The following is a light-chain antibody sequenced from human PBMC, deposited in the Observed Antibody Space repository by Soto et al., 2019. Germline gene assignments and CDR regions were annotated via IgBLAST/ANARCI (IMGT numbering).Light chain of an antibody. CDR1: QSVSSIY. CDR2: GAS. J-gene: IGKJ4*01. V-gene: IGKV3-15*01. CDR3: QQYDNWPLT. Sequence: EIVLTQSPGTLSLSPGERATLSCRASQSVSSIYLAWYQKKPGQAPRLLIYGASTRATGIPARFSGSGSGTEFTLTISSLQSEDFAVYYCQQYDNWPLTFGGGTKVDIK.